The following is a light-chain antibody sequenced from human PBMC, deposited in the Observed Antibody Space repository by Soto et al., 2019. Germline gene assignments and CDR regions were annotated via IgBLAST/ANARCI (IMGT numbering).Light chain of an antibody. Sequence: DIQMTQSPSSVSASVGDRVTITCRASQGISSWLDWYQQKPGKAPKLLIYAASSLQSGVPSRFSGSGSGTDFTLTFCSLQPEDFATYYWQQANSFPFTFGGGTKVEIK. CDR1: QGISSW. V-gene: IGKV1-12*01. J-gene: IGKJ4*01. CDR3: QQANSFPFT. CDR2: AAS.